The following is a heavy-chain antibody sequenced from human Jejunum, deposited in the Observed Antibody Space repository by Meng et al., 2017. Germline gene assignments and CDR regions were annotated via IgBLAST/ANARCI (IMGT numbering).Heavy chain of an antibody. CDR3: AHRPAHYDYGGNGFDH. V-gene: IGHV2-5*01. CDR1: GFSLTTSGVG. CDR2: IYWNDDR. Sequence: SGPTLVKPTETLTLTCTFSGFSLTTSGVGVGWIRQLPGKALEWLAVIYWNDDRRYSPSLKTRLSITKDTSKSLVFLTMTNMDPVDTATYFCAHRPAHYDYGGNGFDHWGQGTLVTVSS. D-gene: IGHD4-23*01. J-gene: IGHJ4*02.